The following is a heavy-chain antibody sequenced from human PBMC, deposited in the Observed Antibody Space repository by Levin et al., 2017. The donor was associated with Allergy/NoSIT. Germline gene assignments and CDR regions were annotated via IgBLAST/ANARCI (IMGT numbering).Heavy chain of an antibody. V-gene: IGHV3-23*01. CDR2: INDGGGNT. Sequence: PGGSLRLSCAASGFTFSSSAMTWVRQAPGKGLEWVSSINDGGGNTNHADSVKGRFTISRDNSKNALYLQMNSLRAEDTAIYYCAKGGPGYPIDYWGRGTLVTVSS. D-gene: IGHD5-18*01. CDR1: GFTFSSSA. J-gene: IGHJ4*02. CDR3: AKGGPGYPIDY.